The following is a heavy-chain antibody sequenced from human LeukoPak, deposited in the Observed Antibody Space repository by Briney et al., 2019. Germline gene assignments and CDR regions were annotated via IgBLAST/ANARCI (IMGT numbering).Heavy chain of an antibody. D-gene: IGHD6-13*01. CDR2: IYYSGST. Sequence: SETLSLTCTVSGGSISSYYWSWIRQPPGKGLEWIGYIYYSGSTNYNPSLKSRVTISVDTSKNQFSLKLSTVTAADTAVYYCARLETSSSWVSGQYNWFDPWGQGTLVTVSS. CDR3: ARLETSSSWVSGQYNWFDP. J-gene: IGHJ5*02. V-gene: IGHV4-59*01. CDR1: GGSISSYY.